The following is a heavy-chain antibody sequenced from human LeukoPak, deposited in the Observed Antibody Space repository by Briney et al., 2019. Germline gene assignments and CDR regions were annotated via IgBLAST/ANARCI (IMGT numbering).Heavy chain of an antibody. D-gene: IGHD3-22*01. Sequence: SETLSLTCTVSGGSISSGGYYWSWIRQHPGKGLEWIGYIYYSGSTYYNPSLKSRVTISVDTSKNQFSLKLSSVTAADTAMYYCARDSYDSSGNYRSFDYWGQGTQVTVSS. CDR1: GGSISSGGYY. CDR3: ARDSYDSSGNYRSFDY. V-gene: IGHV4-61*08. CDR2: IYYSGST. J-gene: IGHJ4*02.